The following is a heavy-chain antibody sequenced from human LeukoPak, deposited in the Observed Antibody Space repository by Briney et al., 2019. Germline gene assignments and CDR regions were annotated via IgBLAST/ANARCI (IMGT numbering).Heavy chain of an antibody. CDR2: IYYSGST. V-gene: IGHV4-39*07. Sequence: PSETLSPTCTVSGGSISSSSYYWGWIRQPPGKGLEWIGSIYYSGSTYYNPSLKSRVTISVDTSKNQFSLKLSSVTAADTAVYYCASGTKYGDYFDYYYYGMDVWGQGTTVTVSS. CDR1: GGSISSSSYY. D-gene: IGHD4-17*01. CDR3: ASGTKYGDYFDYYYYGMDV. J-gene: IGHJ6*02.